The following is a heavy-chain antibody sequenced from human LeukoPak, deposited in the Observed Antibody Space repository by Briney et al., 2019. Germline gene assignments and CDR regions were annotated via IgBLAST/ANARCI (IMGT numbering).Heavy chain of an antibody. Sequence: GGCLRLSRAPSGFSFTSYWMHSVRPAPGEGLVWISGIITDGSTTSYADSVKGRFTISRDNSKNTLYLQMNSLRVEDTAVYYCARDCSGGSCYPGDYWGQGTLVTVSS. J-gene: IGHJ4*02. CDR2: IITDGSTT. D-gene: IGHD2-15*01. CDR1: GFSFTSYW. V-gene: IGHV3-74*01. CDR3: ARDCSGGSCYPGDY.